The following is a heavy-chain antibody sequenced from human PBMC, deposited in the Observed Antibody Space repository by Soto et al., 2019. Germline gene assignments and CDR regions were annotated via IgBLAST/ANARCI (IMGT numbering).Heavy chain of an antibody. V-gene: IGHV4-30-4*01. J-gene: IGHJ4*02. D-gene: IGHD3-10*01. CDR2: IYYSGST. Sequence: NPSETLSLTCTVSGGSISSGDYYWSWIRQPPGKGLEWIGYIYYSGSTYYNPSLKSRVTISVDTSKNQFSLKLSSVTAADTAVYYCARASGKLWFGELFLFDYWGQGTLVTVSS. CDR3: ARASGKLWFGELFLFDY. CDR1: GGSISSGDYY.